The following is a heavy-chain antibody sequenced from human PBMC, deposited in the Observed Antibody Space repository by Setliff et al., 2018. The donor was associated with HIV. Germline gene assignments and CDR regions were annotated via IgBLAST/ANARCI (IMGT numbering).Heavy chain of an antibody. CDR2: IKYDGSEK. CDR3: AREPHELRYFDWLLYPAYYYYGMDV. D-gene: IGHD3-9*01. J-gene: IGHJ6*02. CDR1: GFTFSSYW. V-gene: IGHV3-7*01. Sequence: GGSLRLSCAASGFTFSSYWMSWVRQAPGKGLEWVANIKYDGSEKYYVGSVKGRFTISRDKAKNSLYLQMNSLRAEDTAVYYCAREPHELRYFDWLLYPAYYYYGMDVWGQGTTVTVSS.